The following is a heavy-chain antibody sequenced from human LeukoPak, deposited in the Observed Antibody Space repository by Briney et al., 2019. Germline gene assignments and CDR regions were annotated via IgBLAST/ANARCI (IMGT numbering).Heavy chain of an antibody. J-gene: IGHJ6*03. D-gene: IGHD6-13*01. V-gene: IGHV4-34*01. CDR2: INHSGST. CDR3: ARRVGSSLPYYYYYYMDV. Sequence: SETLSLTCAVYGGSFSGYYWSWIRQPPGKGLEWIGEINHSGSTNYTPSLKSRVTISVDTSKNQFSLKLSSVTAADTAVYYCARRVGSSLPYYYYYYMDVWGKGTTVTISS. CDR1: GGSFSGYY.